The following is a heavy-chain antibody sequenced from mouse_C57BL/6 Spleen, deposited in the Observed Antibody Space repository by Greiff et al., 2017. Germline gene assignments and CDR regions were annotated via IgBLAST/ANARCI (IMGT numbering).Heavy chain of an antibody. D-gene: IGHD2-1*01. CDR1: GYTFTGYW. V-gene: IGHV1-9*01. CDR2: ILPGSGST. Sequence: QVQLQQSGAELMKPGASVKLSCKATGYTFTGYWIEWVKQRPGHGLEWIGEILPGSGSTNYNEKVKGKGTFTADTSSNTAYMQLSSLTTDDSAISYCASYGNFGAYAMDYWGQGTSVTVSS. CDR3: ASYGNFGAYAMDY. J-gene: IGHJ4*01.